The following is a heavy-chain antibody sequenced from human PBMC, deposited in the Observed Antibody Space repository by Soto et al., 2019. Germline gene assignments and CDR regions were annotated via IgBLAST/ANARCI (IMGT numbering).Heavy chain of an antibody. V-gene: IGHV3-9*01. CDR2: ITWNSGSI. CDR1: GFTFHDYA. CDR3: AKDIREYSSGWTYFDY. J-gene: IGHJ4*01. D-gene: IGHD6-19*01. Sequence: LRLSCAASGFTFHDYAMHWVRQGQGKGLEWVSGITWNSGSIDYADSVKGRFTISRDNAKNSLYLQMNSLRPEDTALYYCAKDIREYSSGWTYFDYWGHGTLVTVSS.